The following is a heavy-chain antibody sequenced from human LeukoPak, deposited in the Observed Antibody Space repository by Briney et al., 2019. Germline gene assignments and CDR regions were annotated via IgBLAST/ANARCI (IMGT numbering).Heavy chain of an antibody. J-gene: IGHJ6*02. V-gene: IGHV1-69*04. D-gene: IGHD1-20*01. Sequence: GASVKVSCKASGGTFSSYAISWARQAPGQGLEWMGRIIPILGIANYAQKFQGRVTITADKSTSTAYMELSSLRSEDTAVYYCARVQGITGTKGFYYYGMDVWGQGTTVTVSS. CDR2: IIPILGIA. CDR1: GGTFSSYA. CDR3: ARVQGITGTKGFYYYGMDV.